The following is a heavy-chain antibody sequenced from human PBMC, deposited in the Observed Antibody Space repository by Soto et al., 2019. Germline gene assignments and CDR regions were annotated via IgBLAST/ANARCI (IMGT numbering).Heavy chain of an antibody. D-gene: IGHD2-21*01. CDR1: GFSLSTSGVG. J-gene: IGHJ4*02. CDR3: AHRIVARGLDY. CDR2: IYWDGDK. Sequence: QITLKESGPPLVKPTQTLTLTCTFSGFSLSTSGVGVGWTRQPPGKALEWLAIIYWDGDKYFSPSLKSRVTISKDTSKNQVVLTMTNMDPVDTATYYCAHRIVARGLDYWGQGTLVTVSS. V-gene: IGHV2-5*02.